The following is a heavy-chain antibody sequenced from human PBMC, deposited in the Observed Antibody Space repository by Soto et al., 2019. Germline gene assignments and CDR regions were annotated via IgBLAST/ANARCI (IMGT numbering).Heavy chain of an antibody. J-gene: IGHJ6*02. D-gene: IGHD6-13*01. V-gene: IGHV4-59*01. CDR2: IYYSGST. CDR3: ARVTYSFPTYTYYYGMDV. CDR1: GGSISSYY. Sequence: PSETLSLTCTASGGSISSYYWSWIRQPPGKGLEWIGYIYYSGSTNYNPSLKSRVTISVDTSKNQFSLKLSSVTAADTAVYYFARVTYSFPTYTYYYGMDVWGQGTTVTVSS.